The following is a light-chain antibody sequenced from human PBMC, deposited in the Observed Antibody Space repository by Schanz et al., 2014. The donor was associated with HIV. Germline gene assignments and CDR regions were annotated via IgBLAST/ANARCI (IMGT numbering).Light chain of an antibody. Sequence: DIQMTQSPSSLSASVGDSVTMTCRASQSISTYLNWYQQKPGKAPKLLIYAASSLQSGVPSRFSGSGSGTDFTLTISSLQPEDVATYYCQKYSTVPPTFGQGTKVEIK. CDR1: QSISTY. J-gene: IGKJ1*01. V-gene: IGKV1-39*01. CDR3: QKYSTVPPT. CDR2: AAS.